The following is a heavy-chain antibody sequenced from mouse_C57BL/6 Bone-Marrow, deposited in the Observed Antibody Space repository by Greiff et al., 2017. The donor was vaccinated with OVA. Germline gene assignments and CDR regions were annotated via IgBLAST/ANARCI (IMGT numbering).Heavy chain of an antibody. J-gene: IGHJ3*01. CDR2: INPGSGGT. Sequence: QVQLKQSGAELVRPGTSVKVSCKASGYAFTNYLIEWVKQRPGQGLEWIGVINPGSGGTNYNEKFKGKATLTADKSSSTAYMQLSSLTSEDSAVYFCARGSYDGYYEFAYWGQGTLVTVSA. D-gene: IGHD2-3*01. CDR3: ARGSYDGYYEFAY. CDR1: GYAFTNYL. V-gene: IGHV1-54*01.